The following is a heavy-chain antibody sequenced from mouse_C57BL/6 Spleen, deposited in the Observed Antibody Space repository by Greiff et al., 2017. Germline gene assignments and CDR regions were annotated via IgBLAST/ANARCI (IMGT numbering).Heavy chain of an antibody. CDR2: IHPNSGST. Sequence: QDQLQQPGAELVKPGASVKLSCKASGYTFTSYWMHWVKQRPGQGLEWIGMIHPNSGSTNYNEKFKSKATLTVDKSSSTAYMQLSSLTSEDSAVYYCARKDYYGVYWYFDVWGTGTTVTVSS. D-gene: IGHD1-1*01. CDR1: GYTFTSYW. CDR3: ARKDYYGVYWYFDV. J-gene: IGHJ1*03. V-gene: IGHV1-64*01.